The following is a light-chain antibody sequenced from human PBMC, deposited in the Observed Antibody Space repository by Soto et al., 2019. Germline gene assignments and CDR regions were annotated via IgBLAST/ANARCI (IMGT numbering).Light chain of an antibody. CDR2: EVS. CDR3: SSYTSSSPRV. V-gene: IGLV2-14*01. CDR1: SSDVGGYNY. J-gene: IGLJ1*01. Sequence: QSVLTQPASVSGSPGQSITISCTGTSSDVGGYNYVSWYQQHPGKAPKLMIYEVSNRPSGVSNRFSGSKSGNTASLTISGLQAEDEADYHCSSYTSSSPRVFGSGTKVTV.